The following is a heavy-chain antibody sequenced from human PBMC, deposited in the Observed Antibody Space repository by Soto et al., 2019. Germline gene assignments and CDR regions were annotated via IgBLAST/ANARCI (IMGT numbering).Heavy chain of an antibody. V-gene: IGHV4-34*01. D-gene: IGHD3-16*02. CDR2: INHSGST. CDR1: GGSFSGYY. Sequence: SETLSLTCAVYGGSFSGYYWSWIRQPPGKGLEWIGEINHSGSTNYNPSLKSRVTISVDTSKNQFSLKLSSVTAADTAVYYCARDKGIWGSYRYTGFAFDIWGQGTMVTVSS. CDR3: ARDKGIWGSYRYTGFAFDI. J-gene: IGHJ3*02.